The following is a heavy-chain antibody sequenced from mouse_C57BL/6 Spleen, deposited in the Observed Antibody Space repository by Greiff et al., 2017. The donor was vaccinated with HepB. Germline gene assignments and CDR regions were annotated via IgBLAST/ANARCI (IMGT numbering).Heavy chain of an antibody. V-gene: IGHV1-55*01. Sequence: VQLQQSGAELVKPGASVKMSCKASGYTFTSYWITWVKQRPGQGFEWIGDLYPGSGSTNYNEKFKSKATLTVDTSSSTAYLQRSSLTSEDSAFYYCARRVLFDGSSYWYFDVWGTGSTVTVSS. CDR2: LYPGSGST. J-gene: IGHJ1*03. CDR1: GYTFTSYW. CDR3: ARRVLFDGSSYWYFDV. D-gene: IGHD1-1*01.